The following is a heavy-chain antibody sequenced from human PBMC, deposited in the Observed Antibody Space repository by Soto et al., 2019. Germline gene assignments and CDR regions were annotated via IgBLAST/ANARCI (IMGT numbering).Heavy chain of an antibody. D-gene: IGHD6-6*01. CDR2: IYYSGST. J-gene: IGHJ5*02. CDR1: GGSISSYY. CDR3: ARDTWSSSSTSNWFDP. Sequence: SETLSLTCTVSGGSISSYYWSWIRQPPGKGLEWIGYIYYSGSTNYNPSLKSRVTISVDTSKNQFSLKLSSVTAADTAVYYCARDTWSSSSTSNWFDPWGQGTLVTVSS. V-gene: IGHV4-59*01.